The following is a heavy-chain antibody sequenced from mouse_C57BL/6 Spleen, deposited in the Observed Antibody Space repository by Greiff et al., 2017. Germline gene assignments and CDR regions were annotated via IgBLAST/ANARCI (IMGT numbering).Heavy chain of an antibody. J-gene: IGHJ2*01. CDR1: GYTFTDYE. CDR3: TRSGTVARGYYFDY. D-gene: IGHD3-3*01. CDR2: IDPETGGT. V-gene: IGHV1-15*01. Sequence: QVQLQQSGAELVRPGASVTLSCKASGYTFTDYEMHWVKQTPVHGLEWIGAIDPETGGTAYNQKFKGKAILTADKSSSTAYMELRSLTSEDSAVYYCTRSGTVARGYYFDYWGQGTTLTVSS.